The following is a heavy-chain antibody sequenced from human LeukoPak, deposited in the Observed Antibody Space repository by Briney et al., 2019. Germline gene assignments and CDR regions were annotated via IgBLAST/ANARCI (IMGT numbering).Heavy chain of an antibody. CDR2: ISGSGGST. Sequence: HSGGSLRLSCAASGFTFSSYAMSWVRQAPGKGLEWVSAISGSGGSTYYADSVKGRFTISRDNAKNSLFLQMNSLRAEDSAMYYCVRDHVGGSCVDCPLGDAFDTWGQGTMVTVSS. D-gene: IGHD2-15*01. CDR1: GFTFSSYA. CDR3: VRDHVGGSCVDCPLGDAFDT. V-gene: IGHV3-23*01. J-gene: IGHJ3*02.